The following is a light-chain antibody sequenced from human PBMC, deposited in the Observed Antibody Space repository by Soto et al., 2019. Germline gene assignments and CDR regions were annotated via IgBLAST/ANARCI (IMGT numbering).Light chain of an antibody. CDR3: QQYDSSPRT. CDR2: GAS. CDR1: QSVSSTN. Sequence: EIVLTQSPGTLSLSPGERATLSCRASQSVSSTNLAWYQQIPGQAPRLLIYGASSRATGIPDRFSGSGSGTDFTLTINRLEPEDFAVYYCQQYDSSPRTFGQGTKVDI. V-gene: IGKV3-20*01. J-gene: IGKJ1*01.